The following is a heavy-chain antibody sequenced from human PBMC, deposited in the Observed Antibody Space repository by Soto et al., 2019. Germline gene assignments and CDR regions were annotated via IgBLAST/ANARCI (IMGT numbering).Heavy chain of an antibody. Sequence: SETLSLTCTVSGGSISSYYWSWIRQPPGKGLEWIGYIYYSGSTNYNPSLKSRVTISVDTSKNQFSLKLSSVTAADTAVYYCARGDWNYLDYYYYMDVWGKGTTVTVSS. V-gene: IGHV4-59*01. J-gene: IGHJ6*03. D-gene: IGHD1-7*01. CDR1: GGSISSYY. CDR2: IYYSGST. CDR3: ARGDWNYLDYYYYMDV.